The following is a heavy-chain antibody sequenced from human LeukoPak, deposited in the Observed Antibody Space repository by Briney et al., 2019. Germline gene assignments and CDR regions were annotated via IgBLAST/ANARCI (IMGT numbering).Heavy chain of an antibody. Sequence: GGSLRLSCAASGLTVSNNYMTWVRQVPGKGLEWVSVLYTGGSTYYADSVKGRFTISRDNSKNTLYLQMNSLRAEDTAVYYCARNGITIFAMDVWGQGTSVTVSS. J-gene: IGHJ6*02. V-gene: IGHV3-53*01. D-gene: IGHD3-9*01. CDR1: GLTVSNNY. CDR3: ARNGITIFAMDV. CDR2: LYTGGST.